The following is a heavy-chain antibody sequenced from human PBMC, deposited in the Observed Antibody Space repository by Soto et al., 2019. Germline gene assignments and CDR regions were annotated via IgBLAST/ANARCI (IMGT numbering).Heavy chain of an antibody. CDR1: GFRLSDYY. D-gene: IGHD3-16*01. Sequence: EVQLVASGGGLVQPGGSLRLSCAASGFRLSDYYMDWVRQAPGKGLDWIGRITNEAYGFTTDYAASVKGRFTISRDDSQNSLYRQINSLTTEDTAVYYCADLTWGDYDLPWSQGTLITVSS. J-gene: IGHJ4*02. CDR3: ADLTWGDYDLP. V-gene: IGHV3-72*01. CDR2: ITNEAYGFTT.